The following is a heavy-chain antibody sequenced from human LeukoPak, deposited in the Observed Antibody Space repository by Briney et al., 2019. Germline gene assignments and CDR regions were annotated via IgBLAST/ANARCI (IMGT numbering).Heavy chain of an antibody. CDR1: GDSISSSNCY. CDR2: IYHSGST. CDR3: ARGPLTMTRGFDP. Sequence: PSETLSLTCTVSGDSISSSNCYWGWIRQPPGKGLEWIGSIYHSGSTYYNPSLKSRVTISVDTSKNQFSLKLSSVTAADAAVYYCARGPLTMTRGFDPWGQGTLVTVSS. D-gene: IGHD4-17*01. J-gene: IGHJ5*02. V-gene: IGHV4-39*07.